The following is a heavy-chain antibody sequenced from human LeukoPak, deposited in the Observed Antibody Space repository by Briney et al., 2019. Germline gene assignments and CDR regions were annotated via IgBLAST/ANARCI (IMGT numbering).Heavy chain of an antibody. CDR1: GFTFTNYW. CDR2: MNSDASST. CDR3: ARGPDYGGPL. V-gene: IGHV3-74*01. Sequence: PGGSLRLSCVASGFTFTNYWMHWVRQAPGKGLVWVARMNSDASSTSYADSVKGRFTISRDNAKKTLYLQINSLRAEDTAVYYCARGPDYGGPLRGQGTLVTVSP. D-gene: IGHD4-23*01. J-gene: IGHJ4*02.